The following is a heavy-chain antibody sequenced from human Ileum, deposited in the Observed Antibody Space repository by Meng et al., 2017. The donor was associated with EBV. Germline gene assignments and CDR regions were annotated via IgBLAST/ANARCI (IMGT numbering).Heavy chain of an antibody. Sequence: VQLKESGPGLVKPSGTLSLTFAVSGDSISSHRWWGWVRQPPTKGPEWIGEIFHVGTGNYNPSLKSRVTISMDTSKNQISLGLTSVTAADTAVYYCAARVGGSYSGFDLWGQGTLVTVSS. J-gene: IGHJ4*02. CDR3: AARVGGSYSGFDL. D-gene: IGHD1-26*01. CDR1: GDSISSHRW. CDR2: IFHVGTG. V-gene: IGHV4-4*02.